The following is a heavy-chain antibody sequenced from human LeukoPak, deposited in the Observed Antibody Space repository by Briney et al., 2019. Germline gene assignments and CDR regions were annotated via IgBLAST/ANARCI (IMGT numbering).Heavy chain of an antibody. CDR3: ARSIRFGKMATMGVFDY. V-gene: IGHV4-59*01. CDR1: SDSISSYY. D-gene: IGHD5-24*01. J-gene: IGHJ4*02. Sequence: PSETLSLTCTVSSDSISSYYWSWIRQPPGKGLEWIGYIYYSGSTNYNPSLKSRVTISVDTSKNQFSLKLSSVTAADTAVYYCARSIRFGKMATMGVFDYWGQGTLVTVSS. CDR2: IYYSGST.